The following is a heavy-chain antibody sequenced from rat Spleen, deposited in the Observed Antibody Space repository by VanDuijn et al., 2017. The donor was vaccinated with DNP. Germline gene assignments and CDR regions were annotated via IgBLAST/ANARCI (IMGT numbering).Heavy chain of an antibody. CDR3: AKGPNYGGWSDYFDY. CDR2: INKDSSSI. V-gene: IGHV4-2*01. CDR1: GFNFNDYW. Sequence: EVKLVESGGGLVQPGRSLELSCTASGFNFNDYWMGWVRQAPGKGLEWIGQINKDSSSINYPPSLKEKITISRDNAQNTLYLQMSKLGSEDTAIYYCAKGPNYGGWSDYFDYWGQGVMVTVSS. D-gene: IGHD1-11*01. J-gene: IGHJ2*01.